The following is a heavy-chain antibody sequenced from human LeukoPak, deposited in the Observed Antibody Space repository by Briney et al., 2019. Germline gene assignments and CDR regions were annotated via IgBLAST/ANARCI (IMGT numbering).Heavy chain of an antibody. CDR1: GFTFNIYA. CDR2: ISYDGSKT. Sequence: GGSLRLSCAASGFTFNIYAMHWVRQAPGKGLEWVAVISYDGSKTYYADSVKGRFTISRDNSKNTLYLQMNSLRAEDTALCYCARTMYIAGSSDFDYWGQGTLVTVSS. V-gene: IGHV3-30-3*01. D-gene: IGHD1-26*01. CDR3: ARTMYIAGSSDFDY. J-gene: IGHJ4*02.